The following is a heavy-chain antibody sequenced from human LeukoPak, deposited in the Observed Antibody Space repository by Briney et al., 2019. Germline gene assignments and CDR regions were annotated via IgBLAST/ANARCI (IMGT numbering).Heavy chain of an antibody. D-gene: IGHD3-3*01. V-gene: IGHV4-59*01. CDR2: IYYSGST. J-gene: IGHJ6*02. CDR3: ARDPKTNDFWSAKPGRGMDV. Sequence: SETLSLTCTVSGGSISSYYWSWIRQPPGKGLEWIGYIYYSGSTNYNPSLKSRVTISVDTSKNQFSLKLSSVTAADTAVYYCARDPKTNDFWSAKPGRGMDVWGQGTTVTVSS. CDR1: GGSISSYY.